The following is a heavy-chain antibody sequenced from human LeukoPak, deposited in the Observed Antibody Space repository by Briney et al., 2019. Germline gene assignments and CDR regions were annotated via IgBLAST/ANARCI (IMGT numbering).Heavy chain of an antibody. D-gene: IGHD3-22*01. CDR2: ISWNSGSI. J-gene: IGHJ4*02. V-gene: IGHV3-9*01. Sequence: GGSLRLSCAASGFTFDDYAMHWVRQAPGKGLEWVSGISWNSGSIGYADSVKGRFTISRDNAKNSLYLQMNSLRAEDTALYYCAKAYYDSSLYYFDYWGQGTLVTVSS. CDR1: GFTFDDYA. CDR3: AKAYYDSSLYYFDY.